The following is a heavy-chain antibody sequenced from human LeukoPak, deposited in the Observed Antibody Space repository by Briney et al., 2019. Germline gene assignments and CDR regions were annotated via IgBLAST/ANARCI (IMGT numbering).Heavy chain of an antibody. V-gene: IGHV3-30*03. CDR2: ISYDGSNK. J-gene: IGHJ4*02. D-gene: IGHD6-19*01. CDR3: ASPIAVAGSGIDY. Sequence: PGRSLRLSCAASGFTFSSYGMHWVRQAPGKGLEWVAVISYDGSNKYYADSVKGRFTISRDNSKNTLYLQINSLRAEDTAVYYCASPIAVAGSGIDYWGQGTLVTVS. CDR1: GFTFSSYG.